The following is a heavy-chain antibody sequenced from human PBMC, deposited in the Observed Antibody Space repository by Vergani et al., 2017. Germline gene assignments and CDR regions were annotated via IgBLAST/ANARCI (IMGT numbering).Heavy chain of an antibody. D-gene: IGHD2-2*01. CDR2: FYYSGLT. V-gene: IGHV4-39*01. CDR3: ASLVRFDFLVPAAISFDY. J-gene: IGHJ4*02. CDR1: GGFISSSSYY. Sequence: QLQLQESGPGLVKPSETLSLTCTVSGGFISSSSYYWGWIRQPPGKGLEWIVNFYYSGLTYYNPSLKSRVPISVDTSKNQFSLKLPSVTAADTAVYYCASLVRFDFLVPAAISFDYWGQGTLVTVSS.